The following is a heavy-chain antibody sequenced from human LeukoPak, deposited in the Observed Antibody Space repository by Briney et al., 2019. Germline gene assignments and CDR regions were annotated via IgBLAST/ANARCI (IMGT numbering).Heavy chain of an antibody. Sequence: SETLSLTCTVSGGSISSSSYYWGWIRQPPGKGLEWIGSIYYSGSTYYNPSLKSRVTISVDTSKNQFSLKLSSVTAADTAVYYCARVKGYCSGGSCYSVAFDIWGQGTMVTVSS. CDR3: ARVKGYCSGGSCYSVAFDI. CDR2: IYYSGST. J-gene: IGHJ3*02. CDR1: GGSISSSSYY. V-gene: IGHV4-39*07. D-gene: IGHD2-15*01.